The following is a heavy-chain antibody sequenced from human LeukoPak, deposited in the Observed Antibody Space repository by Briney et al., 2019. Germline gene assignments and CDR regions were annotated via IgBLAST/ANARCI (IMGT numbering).Heavy chain of an antibody. CDR3: AREPPASGYFDY. V-gene: IGHV1-46*01. J-gene: IGHJ4*02. Sequence: ASVKVSCKASGYAFTSYYMHWVRQAPGQGLEWMGIINPSDGGTSYAQKFQGRVTMTRDTSTSTVYMELSSLRSEDTAVYHCAREPPASGYFDYWGQGSLATVSS. CDR1: GYAFTSYY. CDR2: INPSDGGT.